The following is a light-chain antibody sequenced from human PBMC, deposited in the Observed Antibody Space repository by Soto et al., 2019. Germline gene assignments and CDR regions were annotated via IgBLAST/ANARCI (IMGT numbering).Light chain of an antibody. Sequence: DIQMTQSPSTLSASVGDRVTITCRASQSIATWLAWYQQKPGKAPKLLIYKASILQSGVPSRFSGSGSWTDFTLTISSLQPDEVGSYFCQQYNRFSWTFGQGTKVEIK. CDR1: QSIATW. V-gene: IGKV1-5*03. CDR2: KAS. J-gene: IGKJ1*01. CDR3: QQYNRFSWT.